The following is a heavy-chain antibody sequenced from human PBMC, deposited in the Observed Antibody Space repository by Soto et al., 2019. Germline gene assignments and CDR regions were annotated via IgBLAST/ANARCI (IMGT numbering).Heavy chain of an antibody. D-gene: IGHD1-26*01. CDR3: ARDRRGAVDY. Sequence: ASVKVSCKASGDTFSFYTINWVRQAPGLGLEWMGRVNPIVSMSNYAQKLQGRVTMTTDTSTSTAYMELRSLRSDDTAVYYCARDRRGAVDYWGQGTQVTVSS. V-gene: IGHV1-18*01. CDR2: VNPIVSMS. J-gene: IGHJ4*02. CDR1: GDTFSFYT.